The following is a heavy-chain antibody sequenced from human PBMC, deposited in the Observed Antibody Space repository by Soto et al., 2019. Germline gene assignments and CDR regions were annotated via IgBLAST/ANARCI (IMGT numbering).Heavy chain of an antibody. CDR3: ARQGSNEYYYYGMDV. D-gene: IGHD3-10*01. Sequence: QVQLVQSGAEVKKPGSSVKVSCKASGGTFSSYAINWVRQALGQGLEWMGGIIRIFGTPDYAQRFQGRVTXXADESTSTAYMKLSSLRSEDTAVYYCARQGSNEYYYYGMDVWGQGTTVTVSS. J-gene: IGHJ6*02. CDR1: GGTFSSYA. V-gene: IGHV1-69*12. CDR2: IIRIFGTP.